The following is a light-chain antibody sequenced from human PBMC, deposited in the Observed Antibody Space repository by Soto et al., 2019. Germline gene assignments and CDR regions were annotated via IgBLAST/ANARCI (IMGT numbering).Light chain of an antibody. CDR2: SAS. Sequence: DIQVTQSPSSLAASVGDRVTITCRASQSIEYYLAWYQKKPGKVPHLLIYSASTLQSGVRSRVSASGSGTDFTVTISSLQTDDVATYYYVNYNSVPWTVSQGTRVEIK. J-gene: IGKJ1*01. CDR1: QSIEYY. CDR3: VNYNSVPWT. V-gene: IGKV1-27*01.